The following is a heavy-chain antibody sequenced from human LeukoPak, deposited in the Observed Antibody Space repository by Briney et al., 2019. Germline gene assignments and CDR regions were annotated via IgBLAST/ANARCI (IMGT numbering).Heavy chain of an antibody. CDR3: AKDFARIGGGYNWGGYYMDV. CDR1: GFTFSSYG. V-gene: IGHV3-33*06. CDR2: IWYDGSNK. J-gene: IGHJ6*03. Sequence: GGSLRLSCAASGFTFSSYGMHWVCQAPGKGLEWVAVIWYDGSNKYYADSVKGRFTISRDNSKNTLYLQMNSLRAEDTAVYYCAKDFARIGGGYNWGGYYMDVWGKGTTVTVSS. D-gene: IGHD5-24*01.